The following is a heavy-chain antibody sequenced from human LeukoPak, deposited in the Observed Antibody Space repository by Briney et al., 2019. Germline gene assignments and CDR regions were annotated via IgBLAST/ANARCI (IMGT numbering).Heavy chain of an antibody. J-gene: IGHJ3*02. V-gene: IGHV4-59*08. D-gene: IGHD1-20*01. CDR3: ARWASITGTTSLAAFDI. Sequence: SETLSLTCTVSGGSISSYYWSWIRQPPGKGLEWIGYIYYSGSTNYNPSLKSRVTTSVDTSKNQFSLKLSSVTAADTAVYYCARWASITGTTSLAAFDIWGQGTMVTVSS. CDR2: IYYSGST. CDR1: GGSISSYY.